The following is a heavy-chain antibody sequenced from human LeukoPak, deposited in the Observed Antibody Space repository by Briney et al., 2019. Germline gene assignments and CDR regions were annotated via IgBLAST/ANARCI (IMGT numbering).Heavy chain of an antibody. CDR3: TTSRGLIVVVGPDAFDI. D-gene: IGHD2-21*01. V-gene: IGHV3-15*01. J-gene: IGHJ3*02. CDR1: GFTFSGSA. CDR2: IKSKTDGGTT. Sequence: GGSLRLSCAASGFTFSGSAMHWVRQASGKGLEWVGRIKSKTDGGTTDYAAPVKGRFTISRDDSKNTLYLQMNSLKTEDTAVYYCTTSRGLIVVVGPDAFDIWGQGTMVTVSS.